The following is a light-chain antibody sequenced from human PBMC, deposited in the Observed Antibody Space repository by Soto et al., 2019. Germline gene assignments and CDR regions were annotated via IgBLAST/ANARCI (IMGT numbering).Light chain of an antibody. V-gene: IGKV1-9*01. CDR2: AAS. CDR3: QHYNSYSEA. J-gene: IGKJ1*01. Sequence: IQLSQSPSSLSASVGDSVTITCRASQGISRYLSWYQQKPGRAPKLLISAASTLQSGVPARFSGSGSGTEFTLTISSLQPDDFATYYCQHYNSYSEAFGQGTKVDI. CDR1: QGISRY.